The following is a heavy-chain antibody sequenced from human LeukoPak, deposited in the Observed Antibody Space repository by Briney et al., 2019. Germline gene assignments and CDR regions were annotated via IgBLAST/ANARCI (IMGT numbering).Heavy chain of an antibody. J-gene: IGHJ4*02. V-gene: IGHV3-15*01. Sequence: GGSLRLSCAASGFTFSSYWMSWVRQAPGKGLEWVGRIKSKTDGGTTDYAAPVKGRFTISRDDSKNTLYLQMNSLKTEDTAVYYCRTYCGGDCPNYFDYWGQGTLVTVSS. CDR2: IKSKTDGGTT. D-gene: IGHD2-21*02. CDR1: GFTFSSYW. CDR3: RTYCGGDCPNYFDY.